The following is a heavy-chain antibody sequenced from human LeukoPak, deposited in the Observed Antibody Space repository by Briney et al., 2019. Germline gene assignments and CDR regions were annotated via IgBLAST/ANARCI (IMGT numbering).Heavy chain of an antibody. D-gene: IGHD6-13*01. V-gene: IGHV4-34*01. Sequence: SSETLSLTCAVYGGSLSGYYWSWIRQPPGKGLEWMGEINHSGRTNSNPSLKSRVTISLDTSRNQFSLKLSSVTAADTAVYYCARHSSAAAGRRAPYYFDYWGQGTLVTVSS. CDR1: GGSLSGYY. CDR3: ARHSSAAAGRRAPYYFDY. CDR2: INHSGRT. J-gene: IGHJ4*02.